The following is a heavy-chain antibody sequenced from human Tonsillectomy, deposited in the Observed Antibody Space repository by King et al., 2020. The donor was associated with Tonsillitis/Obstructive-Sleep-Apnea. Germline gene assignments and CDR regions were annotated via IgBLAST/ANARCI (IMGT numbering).Heavy chain of an antibody. J-gene: IGHJ3*02. Sequence: KLVQSGSELKRPGASVKVSCKASGYTFTTYAMNWVRQAPGQGLEWMGWITTNTENPTYAQGFTGRFVFSLDTSVSTAYLQISSLKAEDTAVYYCARRYCSGGICYFDAFDIWGQGTMVTVSS. CDR1: GYTFTTYA. CDR3: ARRYCSGGICYFDAFDI. D-gene: IGHD2-15*01. V-gene: IGHV7-4-1*02. CDR2: ITTNTENP.